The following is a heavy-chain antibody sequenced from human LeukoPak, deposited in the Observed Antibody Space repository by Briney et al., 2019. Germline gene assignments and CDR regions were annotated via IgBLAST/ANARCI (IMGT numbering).Heavy chain of an antibody. CDR3: AREPTSEENWEFDP. CDR2: INHSGST. V-gene: IGHV4-34*01. Sequence: PSETLSLTCAVYGGSFSGYYWSWIRQPPGKGLEWIGEINHSGSTNYNPSLKSRVTISVDTSKNQFSLKLSSVTAADTAAYYCAREPTSEENWEFDPWGQGTLVTVSS. J-gene: IGHJ5*02. D-gene: IGHD7-27*01. CDR1: GGSFSGYY.